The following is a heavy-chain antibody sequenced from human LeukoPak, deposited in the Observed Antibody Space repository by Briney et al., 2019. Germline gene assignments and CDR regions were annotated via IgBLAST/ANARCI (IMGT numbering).Heavy chain of an antibody. CDR1: GGSISSSSSY. V-gene: IGHV4-39*01. CDR2: IYYSEST. CDR3: ARQRGGGYWYFDL. Sequence: SETLSLTCTVSGGSISSSSSYWGWIRQPPGRGLEGIGNIYYSESTYYNPSLKSRVTISVDTSKNHFSLKLSSVTAADTAVYYCARQRGGGYWYFDLWGRGTLVTVPS. J-gene: IGHJ2*01.